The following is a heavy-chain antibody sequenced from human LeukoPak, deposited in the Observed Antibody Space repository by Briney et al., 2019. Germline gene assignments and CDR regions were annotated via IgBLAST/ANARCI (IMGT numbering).Heavy chain of an antibody. V-gene: IGHV4-38-2*02. CDR3: ARDLSVTAKFDY. CDR2: IFHSGTT. J-gene: IGHJ4*02. Sequence: SETLSLTCAVSGYSISSGSYWGWIRQPPGKGLGWIGSIFHSGTTYHNPSLKSRVTISVDTSKNQVSLKLSSVTAADTAVYYCARDLSVTAKFDYWGQGTLVTVSS. D-gene: IGHD5-18*01. CDR1: GYSISSGSY.